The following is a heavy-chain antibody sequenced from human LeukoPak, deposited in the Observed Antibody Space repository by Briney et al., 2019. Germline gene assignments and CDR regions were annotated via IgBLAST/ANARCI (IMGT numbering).Heavy chain of an antibody. CDR2: IKSNADGGTT. CDR3: TTVGGLRYFDWLSDAHDY. V-gene: IGHV3-15*01. CDR1: GFTFSNAW. D-gene: IGHD3-9*01. Sequence: GGSLRLSCAASGFTFSNAWMSWVRQAPGKGLEWVCHIKSNADGGTTDYAAPVKGRFTISRDDSKNTLYLQMNSLKTEDTAVYYCTTVGGLRYFDWLSDAHDYWGQGTLVTVSS. J-gene: IGHJ4*02.